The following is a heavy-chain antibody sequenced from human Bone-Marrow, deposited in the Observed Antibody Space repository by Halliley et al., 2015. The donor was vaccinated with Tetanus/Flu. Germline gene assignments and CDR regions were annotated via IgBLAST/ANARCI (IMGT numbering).Heavy chain of an antibody. V-gene: IGHV3-74*03. CDR2: FNGDGNRT. J-gene: IGHJ4*02. CDR3: ARGRRFDY. CDR1: GFKFSFYA. Sequence: SLRLSCAASGFKFSFYAMNWVRQAPGKGLVWVSRFNGDGNRTTYADSVMGRFTIFRDNVKNTVYLQMNSLRAEDTAVYYCARGRRFDYWGQGTLVTVSS.